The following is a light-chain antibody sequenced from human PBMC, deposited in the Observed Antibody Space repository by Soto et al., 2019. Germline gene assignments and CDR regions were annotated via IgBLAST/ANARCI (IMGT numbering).Light chain of an antibody. V-gene: IGKV1-6*01. CDR2: AAS. CDR3: LQDYNYPPT. CDR1: QDIGND. J-gene: IGKJ1*01. Sequence: ATQMTQSPSSLSASVGDRVTITCRASQDIGNDLGWYQQKPGKAPNLLIYAASSLQSGVPSRFSGSGSGTDFTLTISSLQPEDCGTYYCLQDYNYPPTFGPGTRVEIK.